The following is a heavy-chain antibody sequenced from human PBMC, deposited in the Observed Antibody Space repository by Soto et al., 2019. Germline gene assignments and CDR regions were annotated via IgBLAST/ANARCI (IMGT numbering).Heavy chain of an antibody. Sequence: SETLSLTCAVYGGSFSGYYWSWIRQPPGKGLEWIGEINHSGSTNYNPSLKSRVTISVDTSKNQFSLNLRSVTAADAAVYYCARKSELVVRGVSHSPARGMDVWGQGTTVTVSS. J-gene: IGHJ6*02. CDR1: GGSFSGYY. V-gene: IGHV4-34*01. D-gene: IGHD3-10*01. CDR2: INHSGST. CDR3: ARKSELVVRGVSHSPARGMDV.